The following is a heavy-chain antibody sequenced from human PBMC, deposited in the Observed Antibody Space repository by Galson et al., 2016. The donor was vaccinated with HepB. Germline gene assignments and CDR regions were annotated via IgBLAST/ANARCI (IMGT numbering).Heavy chain of an antibody. Sequence: PALVKPTQTLTLTCTFSGFSLSTDEVAVGWLRQPPGKALEWLTLIYWDNDKRYSPSLSSRLTITKDTSRNQVVLRMTNVEPADTATYYCARQLAPFTSAWFDYWGRGTLVTVSS. CDR2: IYWDNDK. V-gene: IGHV2-5*02. D-gene: IGHD2-2*01. J-gene: IGHJ5*01. CDR3: ARQLAPFTSAWFDY. CDR1: GFSLSTDEVA.